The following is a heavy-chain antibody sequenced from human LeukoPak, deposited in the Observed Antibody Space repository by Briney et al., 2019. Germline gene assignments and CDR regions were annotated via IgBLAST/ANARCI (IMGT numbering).Heavy chain of an antibody. CDR2: ISAYNGNT. Sequence: ASVKVSCKASGYTFTSYGISWVRQAPGQGLEWMGWISAYNGNTNYAQKLQGRVTMTTDTSTSTAYMELRSLRSDDTAVYYCARGDGSSGWYGYYYCYYMDVWGKGTTVTVSS. CDR3: ARGDGSSGWYGYYYCYYMDV. D-gene: IGHD6-19*01. V-gene: IGHV1-18*01. J-gene: IGHJ6*03. CDR1: GYTFTSYG.